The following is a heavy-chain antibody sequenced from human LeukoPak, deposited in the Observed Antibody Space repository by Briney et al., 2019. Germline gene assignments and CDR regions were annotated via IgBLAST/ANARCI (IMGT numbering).Heavy chain of an antibody. Sequence: SETLSLTCAVYGGSFSGYYWSWIRQPPGKGLEWIGEINHSGSTNYNPSLKSRVTISVDTSKNQFSLKLSSVTAADTAVYYCATSIHSSGWFDPCGQVTLVTVSS. D-gene: IGHD6-25*01. CDR3: ATSIHSSGWFDP. CDR1: GGSFSGYY. V-gene: IGHV4-34*09. CDR2: INHSGST. J-gene: IGHJ5*02.